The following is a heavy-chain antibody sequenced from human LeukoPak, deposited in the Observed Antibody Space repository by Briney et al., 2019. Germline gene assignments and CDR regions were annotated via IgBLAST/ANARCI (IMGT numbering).Heavy chain of an antibody. CDR2: MNPNSGNT. V-gene: IGHV1-8*01. D-gene: IGHD1-26*01. CDR3: ASGYIVGATTSGACMDV. J-gene: IGHJ6*02. Sequence: GASVKVSCKASGYTFTSYDINWVRQATGQGLEWMGWMNPNSGNTGYAQKFQGRVTMTRNTSISTAYMELSSLRSEDTAVYYCASGYIVGATTSGACMDVWSQGTTVTVSS. CDR1: GYTFTSYD.